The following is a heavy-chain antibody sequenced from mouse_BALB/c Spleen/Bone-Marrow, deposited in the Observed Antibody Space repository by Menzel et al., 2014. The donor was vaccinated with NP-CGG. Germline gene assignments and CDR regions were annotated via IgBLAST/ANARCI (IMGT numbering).Heavy chain of an antibody. CDR2: ISTYYGNA. CDR1: SYTFTDYA. V-gene: IGHV1-67*01. D-gene: IGHD2-14*01. CDR3: TRGGRYDEVAY. Sequence: VQGVESGPELVRPGVSVKISCKGSSYTFTDYAMHWVKQSHAKSLEWIGVISTYYGNANYNQKFKGKATMTVDKSSSTAYMELARLTSEDSAVYYCTRGGRYDEVAYWGRGTLVTVSA. J-gene: IGHJ3*01.